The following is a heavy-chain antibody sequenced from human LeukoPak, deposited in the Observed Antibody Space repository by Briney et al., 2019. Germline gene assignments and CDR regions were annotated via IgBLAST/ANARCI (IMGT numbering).Heavy chain of an antibody. Sequence: ASVKVSCKASGYTFTSYDINWVRQATGQGLEWMGWMNPNSGNTGYAQKFQGRVTMTRNTSISTACMELSSLRSEDTAVYYCARGRFPLYCGGDCYRAGWFDPWGQGTLVTVSS. CDR1: GYTFTSYD. V-gene: IGHV1-8*01. J-gene: IGHJ5*02. D-gene: IGHD2-21*01. CDR2: MNPNSGNT. CDR3: ARGRFPLYCGGDCYRAGWFDP.